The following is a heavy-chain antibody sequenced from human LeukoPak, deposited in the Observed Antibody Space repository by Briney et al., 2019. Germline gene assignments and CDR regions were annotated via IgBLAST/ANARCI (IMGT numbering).Heavy chain of an antibody. D-gene: IGHD6-19*01. CDR2: IIPIFGTA. V-gene: IGHV1-69*13. CDR3: ARVPPRWEGFIAMAGTGWFDP. CDR1: GGTFSSYA. Sequence: SVKVSCKASGGTFSSYAISWVRQAPGQGLEWMGGIIPIFGTANYAQKFQGRVTITADESTSTAYMELSSLRSEDTAVYYCARVPPRWEGFIAMAGTGWFDPWGQGTLVTVSS. J-gene: IGHJ5*02.